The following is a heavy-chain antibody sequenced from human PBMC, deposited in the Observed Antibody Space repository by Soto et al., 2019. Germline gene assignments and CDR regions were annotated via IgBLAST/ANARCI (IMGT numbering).Heavy chain of an antibody. D-gene: IGHD6-13*01. CDR2: IYYSGST. Sequence: SETLSLTCTVSGGSISSYYWSWIRQPPGKGLEWIGYIYYSGSTNYNPSLKSRVTISVDTSKNQFSLKLSSVTAADTAVHYCAREDSSSWRDYFDYWGQGTLVTVSS. J-gene: IGHJ4*02. CDR3: AREDSSSWRDYFDY. CDR1: GGSISSYY. V-gene: IGHV4-59*01.